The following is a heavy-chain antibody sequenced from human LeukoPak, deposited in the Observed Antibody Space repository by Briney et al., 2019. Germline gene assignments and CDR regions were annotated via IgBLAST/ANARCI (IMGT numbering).Heavy chain of an antibody. CDR1: GDSISSNNW. D-gene: IGHD3-3*01. CDR3: ARFGRMSGYYDAFDL. CDR2: IYHSGST. J-gene: IGHJ3*01. V-gene: IGHV4-4*02. Sequence: SETLSLTCAVSGDSISSNNWWSWVRQPPGKGLEWIGEIYHSGSTNYNPSLKSRLTISLETSKKEFSLKLSSVTAADTAVYYCARFGRMSGYYDAFDLWGRGTVVTVSS.